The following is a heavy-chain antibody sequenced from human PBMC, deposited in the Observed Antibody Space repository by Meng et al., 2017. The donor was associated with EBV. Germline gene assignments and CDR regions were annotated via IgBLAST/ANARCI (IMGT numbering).Heavy chain of an antibody. V-gene: IGHV2-5*02. Sequence: CKESRPPLLHSPRLSSLTCTFSGFSLRDRGVGVGWSVPTPGTALEWLALFYWDDDKRYSRSLKRRLTITKDSSNTQVVLTMTNTDPVDAATYECAHIIAARPIDYWGQGTLVTVSS. CDR1: GFSLRDRGVG. J-gene: IGHJ4*02. D-gene: IGHD6-6*01. CDR3: AHIIAARPIDY. CDR2: FYWDDDK.